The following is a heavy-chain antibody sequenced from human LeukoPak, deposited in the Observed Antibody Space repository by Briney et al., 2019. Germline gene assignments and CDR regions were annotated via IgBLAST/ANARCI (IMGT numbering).Heavy chain of an antibody. Sequence: GGSLRLSCAASGFTFDDYAMHWVRQAPGKGLEWVSGISWNSGSIGYADSVKGRFTISRDNAKNSLYLQMNSLRAEDTALYYCAKGGFDWLLDWFDPWGQGTLVTVSS. J-gene: IGHJ5*02. V-gene: IGHV3-9*01. D-gene: IGHD3-9*01. CDR1: GFTFDDYA. CDR2: ISWNSGSI. CDR3: AKGGFDWLLDWFDP.